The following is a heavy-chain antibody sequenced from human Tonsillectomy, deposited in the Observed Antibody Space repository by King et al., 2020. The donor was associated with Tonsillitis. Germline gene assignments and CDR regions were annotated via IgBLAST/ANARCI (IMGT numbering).Heavy chain of an antibody. Sequence: VQLVESGGGLVQPGGSLRLSCAASGFTFSSYAMSWVRQAPGKGLEWVSAISGSGGSTYYADSVKGRFTISRDNSKNTLYLQMNSLRAEDTAVYYCAKDHGSGSYYISSYFDYWGQGTLVTVSS. CDR3: AKDHGSGSYYISSYFDY. CDR2: ISGSGGST. V-gene: IGHV3-23*04. J-gene: IGHJ4*02. CDR1: GFTFSSYA. D-gene: IGHD3-10*01.